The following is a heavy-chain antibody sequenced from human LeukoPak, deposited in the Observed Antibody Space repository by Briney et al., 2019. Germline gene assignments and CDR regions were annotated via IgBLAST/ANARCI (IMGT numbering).Heavy chain of an antibody. CDR2: ISSNGGST. CDR3: VRVVGNWFDP. V-gene: IGHV3-64D*06. J-gene: IGHJ5*02. D-gene: IGHD1-26*01. CDR1: GFTFSSYA. Sequence: GGSLRLSCSASGFTFSSYAMHWVRQAPGKGLEYVSAISSNGGSTYYADSVKGRFTISRDNSKNTLYLQVSSLRAEDTAVYYCVRVVGNWFDPWGQGTLVTVSS.